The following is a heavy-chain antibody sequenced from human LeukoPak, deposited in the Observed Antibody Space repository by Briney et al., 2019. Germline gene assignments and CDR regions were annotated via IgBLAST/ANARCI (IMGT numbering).Heavy chain of an antibody. CDR1: GASISSYY. Sequence: PSETLSLTCTISGASISSYYWSWIRQPPGKGLEWIGYIYYSGSTNYNPSLKSRVTISVDTSKNQFSLKLSSVTAADTAVYYCARGGSGYYYTNYFDYWGQETLVTVSS. CDR3: ARGGSGYYYTNYFDY. CDR2: IYYSGST. D-gene: IGHD3-22*01. V-gene: IGHV4-59*01. J-gene: IGHJ4*02.